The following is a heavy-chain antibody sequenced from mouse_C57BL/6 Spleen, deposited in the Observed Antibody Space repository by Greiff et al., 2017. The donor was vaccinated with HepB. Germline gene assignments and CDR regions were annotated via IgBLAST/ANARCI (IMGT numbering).Heavy chain of an antibody. CDR3: ARRISYDCDENDY. CDR1: GYTFTSYW. V-gene: IGHV1-55*01. CDR2: IYPGSGST. D-gene: IGHD2-4*01. Sequence: VQLQQPGAELVKPGASVKMSCKASGYTFTSYWITWVKQRPGQGLEWIGDIYPGSGSTNYNEKFKSKATLTVDTSSSTANMQLSSLTSEDSAVYYCARRISYDCDENDYWGQGTTLTVSS. J-gene: IGHJ2*01.